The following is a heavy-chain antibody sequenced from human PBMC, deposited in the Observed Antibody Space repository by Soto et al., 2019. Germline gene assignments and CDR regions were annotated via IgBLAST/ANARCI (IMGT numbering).Heavy chain of an antibody. CDR1: GYTFTSFD. CDR3: ARGGYSSGYHY. CDR2: TTASNTHT. Sequence: QVQLLQSGTEVKEPGASVKVSCKASGYTFTSFDISWVRQAPGRGLEWVGWTTASNTHTNYAQKRQGRVTMTPDTATTTAYTELRSQRSDDTAIYYCARGGYSSGYHYWGQGTLVTVSS. V-gene: IGHV1-18*04. J-gene: IGHJ4*02. D-gene: IGHD3-22*01.